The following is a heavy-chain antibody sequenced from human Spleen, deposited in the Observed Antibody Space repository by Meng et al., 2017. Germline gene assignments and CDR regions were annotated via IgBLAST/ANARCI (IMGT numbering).Heavy chain of an antibody. J-gene: IGHJ4*02. CDR2: FDPEDGQT. D-gene: IGHD3-3*01. V-gene: IGHV1-24*01. CDR1: GYTLSEIS. CDR3: AREGDSFGVVAFDY. Sequence: QVQLVQSGAEVKKPGASVKVSCKVSGYTLSEISIYWVRQTPGKGLEWMGGFDPEDGQTVYAQNFQDRVTMTEDTFTDTSYMELRSLTSEDTAVYYCAREGDSFGVVAFDYWGQGTLVTVSS.